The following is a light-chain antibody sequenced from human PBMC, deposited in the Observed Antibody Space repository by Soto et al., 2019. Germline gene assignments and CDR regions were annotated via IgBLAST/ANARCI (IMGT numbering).Light chain of an antibody. Sequence: DIVMTQSPLSLPVTPGEPASISCRSSQSLLHSNGYNYLDWYQQKEGKAPNLLIYGASNLHSGVPSRFRGSGSGTNFTLTISSLQPEDFATYYCQQANSFPITFGQGTRLEIK. J-gene: IGKJ5*01. CDR3: QQANSFPIT. CDR1: QSLLHSNGYNY. CDR2: GAS. V-gene: IGKV2-28*01.